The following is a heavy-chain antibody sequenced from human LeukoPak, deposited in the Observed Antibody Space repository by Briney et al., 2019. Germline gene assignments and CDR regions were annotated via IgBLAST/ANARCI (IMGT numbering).Heavy chain of an antibody. J-gene: IGHJ4*02. CDR3: AGAIGYFDY. CDR2: ISPDGSNQ. CDR1: GPTFSSHA. V-gene: IGHV3-30*03. Sequence: PGGSLRLSCVASGPTFSSHAMHWVRQAPGKGLEWVGVISPDGSNQYYIDSVKGRFTISRDNSKNTLYLQMNSLRTEDTAVYYCAGAIGYFDYWGQGTLVTVSS. D-gene: IGHD2-21*01.